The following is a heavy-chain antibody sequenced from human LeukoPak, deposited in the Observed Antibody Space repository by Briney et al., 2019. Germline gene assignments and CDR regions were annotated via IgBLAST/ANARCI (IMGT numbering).Heavy chain of an antibody. J-gene: IGHJ2*01. CDR2: IYYSGNT. CDR3: ARRGLWNWYFDP. V-gene: IGHV4-59*08. Sequence: SETLSLTCTVSGDSISSYYWNWIRQPPGKGLEWIGYIYYSGNTNYNPSLKSRVTMSLDTSKNQFSLRLTSVTAADTAVYYCARRGLWNWYFDPWGRGTLVTVSS. CDR1: GDSISSYY. D-gene: IGHD1-1*01.